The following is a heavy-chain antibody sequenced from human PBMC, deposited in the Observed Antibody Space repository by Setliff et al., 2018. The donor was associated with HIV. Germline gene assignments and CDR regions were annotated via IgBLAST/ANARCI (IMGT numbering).Heavy chain of an antibody. J-gene: IGHJ4*02. CDR3: ARQLGYSGYDGRYYFDY. Sequence: GESLKISCQASGYSFTTLWIAWVRQMPGKGLEWMGMVFPDDSDTRYSPSFQGQVSMSADKSINTAYLQWSSLKASDTAVYYCARQLGYSGYDGRYYFDYWGQGTLVTVSS. D-gene: IGHD5-12*01. CDR1: GYSFTTLW. V-gene: IGHV5-51*01. CDR2: VFPDDSDT.